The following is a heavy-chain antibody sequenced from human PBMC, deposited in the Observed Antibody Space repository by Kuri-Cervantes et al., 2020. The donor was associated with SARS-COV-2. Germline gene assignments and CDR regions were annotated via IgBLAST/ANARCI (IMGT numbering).Heavy chain of an antibody. V-gene: IGHV4-34*01. CDR3: ARDPRHYDFWSGHPYFDY. CDR1: GGSFSGYY. D-gene: IGHD3-3*01. CDR2: INHSGST. Sequence: ESLKISCAVYGGSFSGYYWSWIRQPPGKGLEWIGEINHSGSTNYNPSLKSRVTISVDTSKNQFSLKLSSVTAADTAVFYCARDPRHYDFWSGHPYFDYWGQGTLVTVSS. J-gene: IGHJ4*02.